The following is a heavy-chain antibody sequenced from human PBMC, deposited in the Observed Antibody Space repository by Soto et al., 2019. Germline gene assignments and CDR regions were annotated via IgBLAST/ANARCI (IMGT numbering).Heavy chain of an antibody. J-gene: IGHJ4*02. CDR1: GSTFTSYY. CDR2: MNPNSGNT. CDR3: ARIAIAVAGGDDY. Sequence: ASLKLACKSSGSTFTSYYISCVLQSTGQGLEWMGWMNPNSGNTGYAQKFQGRVTMTRNTSISTAYMELSSLRSEDTAVYYCARIAIAVAGGDDYWGQGTLVTVSS. V-gene: IGHV1-8*01. D-gene: IGHD6-19*01.